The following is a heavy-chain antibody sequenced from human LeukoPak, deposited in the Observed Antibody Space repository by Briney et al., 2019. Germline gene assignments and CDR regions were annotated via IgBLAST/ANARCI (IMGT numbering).Heavy chain of an antibody. D-gene: IGHD4-17*01. Sequence: GGSLRLSCAASGFTFDDYAMHWVRQAPGKGLEWVSGISWNSGSIGYADSVKGRFTISRDNAKNSLFLQMNSLRAEDTAVYYCARDIAETTGDYWGQGTPVTVAS. CDR1: GFTFDDYA. J-gene: IGHJ4*02. CDR2: ISWNSGSI. V-gene: IGHV3-9*01. CDR3: ARDIAETTGDY.